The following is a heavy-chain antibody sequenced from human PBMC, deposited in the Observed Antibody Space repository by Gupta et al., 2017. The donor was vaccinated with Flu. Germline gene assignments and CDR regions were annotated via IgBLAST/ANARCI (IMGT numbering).Heavy chain of an antibody. Sequence: QVQLDEAGPGLVKHSETLSLTCTVSGSSLSTYYWSWMRQPPEKGLECIGCVDFSEDTNYNPSIKSRVTISMDAPRNEISLKLTSVTAADTAVDSCARDAWCGSYFQNGLDVWGPGTTVTVSS. CDR2: VDFSEDT. J-gene: IGHJ6*02. D-gene: IGHD3-10*01. CDR1: GSSLSTYY. CDR3: ARDAWCGSYFQNGLDV. V-gene: IGHV4-59*01.